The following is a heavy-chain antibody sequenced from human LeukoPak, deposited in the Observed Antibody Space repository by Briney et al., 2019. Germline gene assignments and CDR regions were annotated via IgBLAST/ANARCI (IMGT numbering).Heavy chain of an antibody. J-gene: IGHJ1*01. Sequence: GGSLRLSCAASGFTFSHYGMHWVRQTPGAGLEWVAVIWSDGSDKYYAKSVKGRFTISRDNSKNSLFLQMNSLRAENTAVYYCAKDAQRGFDYSNSLQNWGQGILVTVSS. V-gene: IGHV3-33*06. D-gene: IGHD4-11*01. CDR1: GFTFSHYG. CDR3: AKDAQRGFDYSNSLQN. CDR2: IWSDGSDK.